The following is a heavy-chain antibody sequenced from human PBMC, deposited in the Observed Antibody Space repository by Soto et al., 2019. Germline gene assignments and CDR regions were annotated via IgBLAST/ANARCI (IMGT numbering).Heavy chain of an antibody. CDR2: IFSNDEK. J-gene: IGHJ5*02. CDR3: ARIMAGYSRTQKEWFYP. D-gene: IGHD6-13*01. Sequence: VNPTETLTLTCTVSGFSLSNARMGASWIRQPPGKALEWLAHIFSNDEKSYSTSLKSRLTVSKDTSKSKVVLTMTNMDPVKTATYYGARIMAGYSRTQKEWFYPWRQEPLVTVP. V-gene: IGHV2-26*01. CDR1: GFSLSNARMG.